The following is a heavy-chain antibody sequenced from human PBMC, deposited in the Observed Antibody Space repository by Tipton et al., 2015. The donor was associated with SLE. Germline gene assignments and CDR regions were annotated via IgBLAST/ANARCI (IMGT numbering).Heavy chain of an antibody. CDR1: GGSISSSSYY. CDR2: IYYSGST. CDR3: MVQGAPYYYYGMDV. D-gene: IGHD3-10*01. V-gene: IGHV4-39*07. Sequence: TLSLTCTVSGGSISSSSYYWGWIRQPPGKGLEWIGSIYYSGSTYYNPSLKSRVTISVDTSKNQFSLKLSSVTAADTAVYYCMVQGAPYYYYGMDVWGQGTTVTVSS. J-gene: IGHJ6*02.